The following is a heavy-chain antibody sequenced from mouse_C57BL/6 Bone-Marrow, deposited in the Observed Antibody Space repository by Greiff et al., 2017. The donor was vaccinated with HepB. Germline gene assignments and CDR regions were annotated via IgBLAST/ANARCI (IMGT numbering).Heavy chain of an antibody. CDR1: GFNIKDDY. D-gene: IGHD4-1*01. Sequence: EVKVEESGAELVRPGASVKLSCTASGFNIKDDYMHWVKQRPEQGLEWIGWIDPENGDTEYASKFQGKATITADTSSNTAYLQLSSLTSEDTAVYYCSTVTLGNWGQGTLVTVSA. V-gene: IGHV14-4*01. J-gene: IGHJ3*01. CDR2: IDPENGDT. CDR3: STVTLGN.